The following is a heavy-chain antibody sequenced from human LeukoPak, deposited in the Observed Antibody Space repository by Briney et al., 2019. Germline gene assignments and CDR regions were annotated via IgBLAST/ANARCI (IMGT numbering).Heavy chain of an antibody. V-gene: IGHV5-51*01. CDR3: ASHYETSGYFGFDI. J-gene: IGHJ3*02. Sequence: GESLKISCKGSGYVFTNYWIVWVRQVPEKGLEWMGIIHPGSSNTKYGPSFQGQVAISADKSISTAYLHWNNLRASDTAMYYCASHYETSGYFGFDIWGQGTMVTV. CDR1: GYVFTNYW. CDR2: IHPGSSNT. D-gene: IGHD3-22*01.